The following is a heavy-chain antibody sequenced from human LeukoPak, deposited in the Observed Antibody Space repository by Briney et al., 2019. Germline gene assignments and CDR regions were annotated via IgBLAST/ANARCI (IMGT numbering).Heavy chain of an antibody. CDR3: ARISIAAATLVTDSPYYYGMDV. V-gene: IGHV7-4-1*02. CDR1: GYNFIDYA. D-gene: IGHD6-13*01. J-gene: IGHJ6*02. CDR2: INTNTGNP. Sequence: GASVRVSCKPSGYNFIDYAINWVRQAPGQGLEWMGWINTNTGNPTYAQGFTGRFVFSLDTSVSTAYLQISSLKAEDTAVYYCARISIAAATLVTDSPYYYGMDVWGQGTTVTVSS.